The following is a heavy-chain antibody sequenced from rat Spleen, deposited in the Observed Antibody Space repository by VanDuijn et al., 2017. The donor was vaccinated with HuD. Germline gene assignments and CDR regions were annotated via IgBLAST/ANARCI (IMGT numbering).Heavy chain of an antibody. CDR1: GFTFSDYY. Sequence: EVQLVESGGGLVQPGRSLKLSCAASGFTFSDYYMAWVRQAPKKGLEWVASISYEGSSTYYGDSVKGRFTISRDNAKSTLYLQMNSLRSEDTATYYCARSPANWDVMDAWGQGASVTVSS. J-gene: IGHJ4*01. CDR2: ISYEGSST. CDR3: ARSPANWDVMDA. D-gene: IGHD5-1*01. V-gene: IGHV5-22*01.